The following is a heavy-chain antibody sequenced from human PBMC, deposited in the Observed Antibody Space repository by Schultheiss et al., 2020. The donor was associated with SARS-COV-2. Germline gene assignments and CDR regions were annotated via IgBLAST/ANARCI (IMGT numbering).Heavy chain of an antibody. CDR1: GFTVSSNY. J-gene: IGHJ4*02. Sequence: GGSLRLSCAASGFTVSSNYMSWVRQAPGKGLEWVSVIYSGGSTYYADSVKGRFTISRDDSKNTLYLQMNNLRAEDTAVYCCARERHVYFDFWVQGTLVTVSS. V-gene: IGHV3-53*01. CDR3: ARERHVYFDF. CDR2: IYSGGST.